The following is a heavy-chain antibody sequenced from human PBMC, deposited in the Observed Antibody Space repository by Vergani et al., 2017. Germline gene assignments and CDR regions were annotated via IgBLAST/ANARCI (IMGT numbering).Heavy chain of an antibody. D-gene: IGHD6-13*01. V-gene: IGHV5-51*01. CDR1: GYSFTSYW. J-gene: IGHJ3*02. Sequence: EVQLVQSGAEVKKPGESLKISCKGSGYSFTSYWIGWVRQMPGKGLEWMGIIYPVDSDTRYSLSFPAQVTNSDDKSISTVYLQWSSLQASDTAMYYCALRGYSSSHDAFDIWGQGTMVTVSS. CDR3: ALRGYSSSHDAFDI. CDR2: IYPVDSDT.